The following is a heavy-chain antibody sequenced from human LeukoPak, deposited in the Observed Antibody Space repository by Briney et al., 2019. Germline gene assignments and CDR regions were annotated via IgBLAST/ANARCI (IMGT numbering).Heavy chain of an antibody. D-gene: IGHD2-2*01. Sequence: GESLKISCQGSGYSFTSYWIGWVRQMPGKGLEWMGIIYPGDSDTRYIPSFQGQVTISADKSISTAYLQWSSLKASDTAIYYCXXXQYQMLDAFDMWGQGTMVTVSS. CDR3: XXXQYQMLDAFDM. CDR1: GYSFTSYW. J-gene: IGHJ3*02. CDR2: IYPGDSDT. V-gene: IGHV5-51*01.